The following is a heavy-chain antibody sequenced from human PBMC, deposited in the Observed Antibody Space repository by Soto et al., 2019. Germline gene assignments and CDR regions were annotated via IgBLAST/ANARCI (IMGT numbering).Heavy chain of an antibody. CDR3: EAIAAAGYDAFDI. CDR1: GFTFSSYA. D-gene: IGHD6-13*01. V-gene: IGHV3-30-3*01. CDR2: ISYDGSNK. Sequence: QVQLVESGGGVVQPGRSLRLSCAASGFTFSSYAMHWVRQAPGKGLEWVAVISYDGSNKYYADSVKGRFTISRDNSKNTLYLRMNSLRAEDTAVYYCEAIAAAGYDAFDIWGQGTMVTVSS. J-gene: IGHJ3*02.